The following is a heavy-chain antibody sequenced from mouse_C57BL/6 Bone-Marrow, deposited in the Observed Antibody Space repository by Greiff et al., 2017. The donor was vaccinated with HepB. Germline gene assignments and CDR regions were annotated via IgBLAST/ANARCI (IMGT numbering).Heavy chain of an antibody. CDR2: ISDGGSYT. D-gene: IGHD1-1*01. CDR3: ARAYGSSFFAY. CDR1: GFTFSSYA. V-gene: IGHV5-4*01. J-gene: IGHJ3*01. Sequence: EVHLVESGGGLVKPGGSLKLSCAASGFTFSSYAMSWVRQTPEKRLEWVATISDGGSYTYYPDNVKGRFTISRDNAKNNLYLQMSHLKSEDTAMCYCARAYGSSFFAYWGQGTLVTVSA.